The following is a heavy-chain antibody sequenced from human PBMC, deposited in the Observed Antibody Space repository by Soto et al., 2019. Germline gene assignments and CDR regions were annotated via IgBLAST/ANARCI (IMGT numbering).Heavy chain of an antibody. Sequence: GASLKVSCKASGYTFTSYDINWVRQATGQGLEWMGWMNPNSGNTGYAQKFQGRVTMTRNTSISTAYMELSSLRSEDTAVYYCARGRGNYDFWSVSWRYGMDVWGQGTTVTVSS. CDR3: ARGRGNYDFWSVSWRYGMDV. V-gene: IGHV1-8*01. CDR2: MNPNSGNT. J-gene: IGHJ6*02. CDR1: GYTFTSYD. D-gene: IGHD3-3*01.